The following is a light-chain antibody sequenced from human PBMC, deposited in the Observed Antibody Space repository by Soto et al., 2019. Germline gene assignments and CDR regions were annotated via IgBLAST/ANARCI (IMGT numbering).Light chain of an antibody. J-gene: IGKJ1*01. CDR2: AAS. CDR1: QSIVTD. CDR3: QQSYSTTPWT. V-gene: IGKV1-39*01. Sequence: DIQMTQSHSSLSASIGDRVTITCRASQSIVTDLKWYLQKPGKAPKLLIYAASNLQSGVPSRFSGSGSGTDFTLTISSLQPEDFATYFCQQSYSTTPWTFGQGTKVDIK.